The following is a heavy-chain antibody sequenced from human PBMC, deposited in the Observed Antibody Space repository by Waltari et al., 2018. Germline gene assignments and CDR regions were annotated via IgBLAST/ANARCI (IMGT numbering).Heavy chain of an antibody. D-gene: IGHD6-13*01. V-gene: IGHV1-69*05. CDR3: ARGGLYGQQLLESAFEI. CDR2: IIPMFRTA. Sequence: QVQLVQSGAELKKPGSSVKVSCKASGGSFSTYAITWVRQAPGQGLEWMGGIIPMFRTANYAQKIQDRVTIITDESMTTAYMELSSLTSEDTAVYYCARGGLYGQQLLESAFEIWGQGTKVTVSS. J-gene: IGHJ3*02. CDR1: GGSFSTYA.